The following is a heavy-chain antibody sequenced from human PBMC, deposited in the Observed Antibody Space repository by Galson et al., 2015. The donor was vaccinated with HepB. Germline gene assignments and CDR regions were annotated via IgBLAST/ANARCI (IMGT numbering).Heavy chain of an antibody. Sequence: ETLSLTCTVSGGSISRSSYSWGWIRQPPGEGLEWIATIYYSGSTYYNLSLKSRLTISVDTSKNLFSLKLSSVTAADTAVYYCARRPEYSSGWDFDYWGQGTLVTVSS. D-gene: IGHD6-19*01. CDR2: IYYSGST. CDR3: ARRPEYSSGWDFDY. CDR1: GGSISRSSYS. V-gene: IGHV4-39*02. J-gene: IGHJ4*02.